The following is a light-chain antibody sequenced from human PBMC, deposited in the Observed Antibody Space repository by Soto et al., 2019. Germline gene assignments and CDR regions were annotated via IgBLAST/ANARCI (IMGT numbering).Light chain of an antibody. CDR1: SSNIGGQT. J-gene: IGLJ2*01. CDR3: AAWDASLHGPV. V-gene: IGLV1-44*01. CDR2: SNK. Sequence: QSVLTQPPSASGTPGQSVTISCSGSSSNIGGQTVNWYQQLPGTAPKLLIYSNKQRPSGVPDRFSGSKSGSSASLAISGLQSEDEADYYCAAWDASLHGPVFGGGTKLTVL.